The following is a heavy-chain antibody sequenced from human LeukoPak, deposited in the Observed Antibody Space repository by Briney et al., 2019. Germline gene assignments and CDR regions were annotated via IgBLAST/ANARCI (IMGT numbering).Heavy chain of an antibody. CDR1: GGSFSGYY. V-gene: IGHV4-34*01. CDR2: IYHIGSG. Sequence: SETLSLTCAVYGGSFSGYYWSWIRQPPGKGLEWIGEIYHIGSGNYNPSLKSRVTISVDKSKDQFSLKLSSVTAADTAVYYCARARSRDGYNFLPPHFESWGQGTLVTVSS. D-gene: IGHD5-24*01. J-gene: IGHJ4*02. CDR3: ARARSRDGYNFLPPHFES.